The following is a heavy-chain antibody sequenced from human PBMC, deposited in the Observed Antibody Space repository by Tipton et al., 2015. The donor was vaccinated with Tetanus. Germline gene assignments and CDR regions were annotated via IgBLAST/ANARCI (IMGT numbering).Heavy chain of an antibody. CDR3: AKGTGCYGMGV. CDR1: EFTFDDYA. CDR2: ISWNSSII. J-gene: IGHJ6*02. V-gene: IGHV3-9*01. D-gene: IGHD3-9*01. Sequence: SLRLSCAAFEFTFDDYAMHWVRQAPGKGLELVSGISWNSSIIGYAHSVKGRFTISRDNAKNSLYLQMNSLRDEDTALYYCAKGTGCYGMGVWGQGTTVPVS.